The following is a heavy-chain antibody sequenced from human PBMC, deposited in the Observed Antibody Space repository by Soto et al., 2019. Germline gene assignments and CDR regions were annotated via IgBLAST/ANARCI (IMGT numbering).Heavy chain of an antibody. CDR2: ISGSGGST. CDR3: AKRRYSYGSLYYFDY. V-gene: IGHV3-23*01. CDR1: GFTFSSYA. D-gene: IGHD5-18*01. Sequence: GGSLRLSCAASGFTFSSYAMSWVRQAPGKGLEWVSAISGSGGSTYYADSVKGRFTISRDNSKNTLYLQMNSLRAEDTAVYYCAKRRYSYGSLYYFDYWGQGTLVTVSS. J-gene: IGHJ4*02.